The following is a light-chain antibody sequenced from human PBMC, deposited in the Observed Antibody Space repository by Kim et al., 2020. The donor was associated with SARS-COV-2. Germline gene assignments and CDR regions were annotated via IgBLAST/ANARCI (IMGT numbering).Light chain of an antibody. CDR3: QSSDSSVTRV. Sequence: SYELTQPPSVSVSPGQTARITCSGDALPKQYAYWYQQKPGQAPVLVIYKDSERPSGIPERFSGSSSGTTVTLTISGVQAEDEADYYCQSSDSSVTRVLGG. CDR1: ALPKQY. J-gene: IGLJ3*02. CDR2: KDS. V-gene: IGLV3-25*03.